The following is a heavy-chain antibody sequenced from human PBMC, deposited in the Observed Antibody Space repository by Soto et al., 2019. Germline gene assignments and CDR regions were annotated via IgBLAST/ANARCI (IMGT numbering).Heavy chain of an antibody. CDR3: ARPITSRTYSSGWSTFDY. V-gene: IGHV1-69*02. D-gene: IGHD6-19*01. CDR2: IIPILGNT. J-gene: IGHJ4*02. Sequence: SVKVSCKASGGTFSSYTISWVRQAPGQGLEWMGRIIPILGNTKYSQKFQGRVTITRDTSASTAYMELSSLRSEDTAVYYCARPITSRTYSSGWSTFDYWGQGTLVTVSS. CDR1: GGTFSSYT.